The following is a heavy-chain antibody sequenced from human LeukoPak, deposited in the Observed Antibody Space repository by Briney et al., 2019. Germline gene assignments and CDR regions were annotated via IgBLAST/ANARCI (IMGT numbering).Heavy chain of an antibody. V-gene: IGHV3-7*01. CDR1: GFTFSYHW. Sequence: GGSLTLSCAASGFTFSYHWMTWVRQAPGEGLEWVANIKNDGAVKNYVDSVKGRFTISRDNSKNTLYLQMNSLRAEDTAVYYCAREVVVAATTTADYWGQGTLVTVSS. D-gene: IGHD2-15*01. CDR2: IKNDGAVK. J-gene: IGHJ4*02. CDR3: AREVVVAATTTADY.